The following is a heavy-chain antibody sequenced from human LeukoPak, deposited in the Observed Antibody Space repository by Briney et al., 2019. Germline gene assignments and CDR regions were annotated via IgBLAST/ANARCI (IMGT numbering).Heavy chain of an antibody. V-gene: IGHV3-11*05. CDR1: GFTFSDYY. CDR3: ARDLGGSFSGGLFDP. Sequence: GGSLRLSCAASGFTFSDYYMSWIRQAPGKGLQWVPSISGSGTYTNYADSVKGRFSISRDNAKNSVSLQMNSLRAEDTAVYYCARDLGGSFSGGLFDPWGQGTLVTVSS. CDR2: ISGSGTYT. D-gene: IGHD1-26*01. J-gene: IGHJ5*02.